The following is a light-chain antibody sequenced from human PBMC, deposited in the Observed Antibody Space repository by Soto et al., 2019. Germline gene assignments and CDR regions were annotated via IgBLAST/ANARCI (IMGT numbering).Light chain of an antibody. CDR1: QSVGNH. J-gene: IGKJ4*02. V-gene: IGKV3-11*01. CDR3: QQRDIWPLR. CDR2: DAS. Sequence: EIVLTQSPTTLSLSPGERAILSCRASQSVGNHLAWYQQKAGQAPRLLIYDASNRATGVPARFSGRGSATYFTLTISGLERDDFAVYYCQQRDIWPLRFGGGTKVDIK.